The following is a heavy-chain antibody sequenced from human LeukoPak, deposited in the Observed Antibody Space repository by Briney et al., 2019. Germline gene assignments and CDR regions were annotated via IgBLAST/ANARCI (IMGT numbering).Heavy chain of an antibody. CDR2: INPQSGAT. V-gene: IGHV1-2*02. Sequence: ASVKVSCKAFGYTFTSNYMHWVRQAPGQGLEWMGWINPQSGATKYGQKFQGRVTVTRDTSISTAYMEVTRLNSDDTAIYYCARDFFSEITYHGEIAYFDQWGPGTLVSVSS. J-gene: IGHJ4*02. CDR3: ARDFFSEITYHGEIAYFDQ. D-gene: IGHD3-16*01. CDR1: GYTFTSNY.